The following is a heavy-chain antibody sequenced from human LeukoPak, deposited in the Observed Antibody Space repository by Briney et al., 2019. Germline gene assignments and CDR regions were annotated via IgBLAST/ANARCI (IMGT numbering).Heavy chain of an antibody. D-gene: IGHD3-16*01. Sequence: GGSLRLACAASGFTFSSYWMNWARQAPGKGLEWVASINHNGNVNYYVDSVKGRFTISRDNAKNSLYLQMSNLRAEDTAVYFCARGGGLDVWGQGATVTVSS. CDR3: ARGGGLDV. CDR1: GFTFSSYW. V-gene: IGHV3-7*03. J-gene: IGHJ6*02. CDR2: INHNGNVN.